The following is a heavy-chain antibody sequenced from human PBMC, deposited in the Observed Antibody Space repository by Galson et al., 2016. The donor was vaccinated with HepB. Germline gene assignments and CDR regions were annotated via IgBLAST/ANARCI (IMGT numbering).Heavy chain of an antibody. J-gene: IGHJ5*02. CDR1: GFTFSDAW. CDR3: TTYYGNILTAYRWFDP. Sequence: SLRLSCAASGFTFSDAWMNWVRQAPGKGLEWVGRIKRKTDGGTTDYAAPVEGRFTISIDDSRNTLYLQMNNLKNEDTAVYYCTTYYGNILTAYRWFDPWGQGTLVTVSS. CDR2: IKRKTDGGTT. V-gene: IGHV3-15*01. D-gene: IGHD3-9*01.